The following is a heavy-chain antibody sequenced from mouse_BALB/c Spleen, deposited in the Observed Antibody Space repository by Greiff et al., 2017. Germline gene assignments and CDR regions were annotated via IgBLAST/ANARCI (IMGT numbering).Heavy chain of an antibody. D-gene: IGHD1-1*01. CDR2: IRLKSNNYAT. CDR3: TRGGSSHFDY. CDR1: GFTFSNYW. J-gene: IGHJ2*01. V-gene: IGHV6-6*02. Sequence: EVKVEESGGGLVQPGGSMKLSCVASGFTFSNYWMNWVRQSPEKGLEWVAEIRLKSNNYATHYAESVKGRFTISRDDSKSSVYLQMNNLRAEDTGIYYCTRGGSSHFDYWGQGTTLTVSS.